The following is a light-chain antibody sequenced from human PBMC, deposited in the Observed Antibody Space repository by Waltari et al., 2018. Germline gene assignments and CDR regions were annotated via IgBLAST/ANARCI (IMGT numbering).Light chain of an antibody. CDR1: SSDVGGYNY. J-gene: IGLJ2*01. V-gene: IGLV2-14*03. CDR3: SSYTSSSTLEVV. Sequence: QSALTQPASVSGSPGQSITISCTGTSSDVGGYNYVSWYQQPPGKAPKLMLYDVSNRPSGVSNRFSGSKSGNTASLTISGLQAEDEADYYCSSYTSSSTLEVVFGGGTKLTVL. CDR2: DVS.